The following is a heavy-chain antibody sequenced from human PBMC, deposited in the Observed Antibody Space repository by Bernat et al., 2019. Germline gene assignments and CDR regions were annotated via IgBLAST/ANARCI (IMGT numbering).Heavy chain of an antibody. D-gene: IGHD1-26*01. CDR1: GFTFRNAW. CDR3: TADSPLRGGGELDY. V-gene: IGHV3-15*01. CDR2: IKSKADGETI. J-gene: IGHJ4*02. Sequence: EVQLVESGGDLVEPGGSLGLSCAASGFTFRNAWMIWVRQAPGKGREWVGLIKSKADGETIDYAAPVKDRFFISRDDSKDTLFLQMNSLKTEDTAVYYWTADSPLRGGGELDYWGQGTLVTVSS.